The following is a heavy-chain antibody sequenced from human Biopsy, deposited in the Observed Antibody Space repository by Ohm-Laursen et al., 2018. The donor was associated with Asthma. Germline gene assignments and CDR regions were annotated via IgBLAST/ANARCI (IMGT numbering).Heavy chain of an antibody. D-gene: IGHD5-24*01. J-gene: IGHJ4*02. V-gene: IGHV3-23*01. CDR2: ISGSGGST. CDR1: GFTFSSYA. CDR3: AKESRRDGYNRRNYYFDY. Sequence: SLRLSCAAPGFTFSSYAMSWVRQPPGKGLEWVSAISGSGGSTYYADSVKGRFTISRDNSKNTLYLQMNSLRAEDTAVYYCAKESRRDGYNRRNYYFDYWGQGTLVTVSS.